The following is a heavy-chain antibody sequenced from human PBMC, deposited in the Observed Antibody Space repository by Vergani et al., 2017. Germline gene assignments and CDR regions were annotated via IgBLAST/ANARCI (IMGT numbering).Heavy chain of an antibody. CDR3: ARDRVDIVATTTYYYYYYGMDV. Sequence: EVQLVESGGGLVKPGGSLRLSCAASGFTFSACPMTWVRQAPGKGLEWVSAISARYPSTYYADSVKGRFTISRDNSKNMLYLQMNSLRAEDTAVYYCARDRVDIVATTTYYYYYYGMDVWGQGTTVTVSS. CDR2: ISARYPST. V-gene: IGHV3-23*04. D-gene: IGHD5-12*01. CDR1: GFTFSACP. J-gene: IGHJ6*02.